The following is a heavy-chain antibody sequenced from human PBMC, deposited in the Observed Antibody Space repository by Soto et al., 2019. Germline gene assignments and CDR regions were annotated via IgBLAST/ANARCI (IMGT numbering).Heavy chain of an antibody. Sequence: SGPTLVKPTQTLTLTCTFSGFSLSTSGMCVSWIRQPPGKALEWLARIDWDDDKYYSTSLKTRLTISKDTSKNQVVLTMTNMDPVDTATYYCARDLRGDYSNYGPLDVWGKGTTVTVSS. J-gene: IGHJ6*04. CDR1: GFSLSTSGMC. V-gene: IGHV2-70*11. D-gene: IGHD4-4*01. CDR3: ARDLRGDYSNYGPLDV. CDR2: IDWDDDK.